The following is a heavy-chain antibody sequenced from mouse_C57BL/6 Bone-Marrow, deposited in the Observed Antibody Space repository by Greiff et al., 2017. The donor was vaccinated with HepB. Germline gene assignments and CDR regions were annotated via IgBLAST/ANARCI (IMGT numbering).Heavy chain of an antibody. J-gene: IGHJ2*01. V-gene: IGHV1-76*01. Sequence: VQLQQSGAELVRPGASVKLSCKASGYTFTDYYINWVKQRPGQGLEWIARIYPGSGNTYYNEKFKGKATLTAEKSSSTAYMQLSSLTSEDSAVYFCARGITTVVADYFDYWGQGTTLTVSS. CDR1: GYTFTDYY. CDR2: IYPGSGNT. CDR3: ARGITTVVADYFDY. D-gene: IGHD1-1*01.